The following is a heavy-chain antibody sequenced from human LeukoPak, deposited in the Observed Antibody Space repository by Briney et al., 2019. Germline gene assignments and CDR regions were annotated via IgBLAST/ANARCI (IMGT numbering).Heavy chain of an antibody. V-gene: IGHV3-21*04. CDR2: ISSSSNYI. J-gene: IGHJ4*02. Sequence: GGSLRLSCAASGFSFSSYSMKWVRQAPGKGLEWVSSISSSSNYIYYADSVKGRFTISRDNAKNSLYLQMNSLRAEDTAIYYCATYRQVLLPFESWGQGTLVTVSS. CDR3: ATYRQVLLPFES. D-gene: IGHD2-8*02. CDR1: GFSFSSYS.